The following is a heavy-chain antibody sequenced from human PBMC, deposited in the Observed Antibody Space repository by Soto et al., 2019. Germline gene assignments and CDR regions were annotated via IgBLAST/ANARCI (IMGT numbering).Heavy chain of an antibody. CDR3: ARQAYGYFYNYGVDV. V-gene: IGHV4-39*01. CDR1: CGSIISGGYY. Sequence: SEPLSLTGTGSCGSIISGGYYWSWIRQHPGKGLEWIVYIYYSGSTYYNPSLKSRVTISVDTSKNQFSLKLTSVTAADTAVYYCARQAYGYFYNYGVDVWGQGTTVTVSS. CDR2: IYYSGST. J-gene: IGHJ6*02. D-gene: IGHD5-18*01.